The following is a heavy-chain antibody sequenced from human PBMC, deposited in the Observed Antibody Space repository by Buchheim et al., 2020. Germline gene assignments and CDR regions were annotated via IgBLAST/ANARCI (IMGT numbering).Heavy chain of an antibody. J-gene: IGHJ4*02. Sequence: VQLVESGGGVVQPGGSLRLSCAASGFTFSSYWMSWVRQAPGKGLEWVANIKQDGSEKYYVDSVKGRFTISRDNAKNSLYLKMNSLRAEDTAVYYCARDRNKKYYDYIWGSSRSPSYFDYWGQGTL. CDR2: IKQDGSEK. D-gene: IGHD3-16*01. CDR3: ARDRNKKYYDYIWGSSRSPSYFDY. V-gene: IGHV3-7*01. CDR1: GFTFSSYW.